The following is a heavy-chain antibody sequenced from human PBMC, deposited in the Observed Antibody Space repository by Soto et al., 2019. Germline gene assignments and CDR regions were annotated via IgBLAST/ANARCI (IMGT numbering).Heavy chain of an antibody. J-gene: IGHJ6*02. CDR2: INPNSGGT. Sequence: ASVKVSCKASGYTFTGYYMHWVRQAPGQGLEWMGWINPNSGGTNYAQKFQGWVTMTRDTSISTAYMELSRLRSDDTAVYYCARDPRYCSGGSCYVDYYGMDVWGQGATVTVS. CDR3: ARDPRYCSGGSCYVDYYGMDV. D-gene: IGHD2-15*01. V-gene: IGHV1-2*04. CDR1: GYTFTGYY.